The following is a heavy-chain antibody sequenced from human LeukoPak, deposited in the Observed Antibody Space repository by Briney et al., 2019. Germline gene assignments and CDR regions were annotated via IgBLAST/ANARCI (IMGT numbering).Heavy chain of an antibody. J-gene: IGHJ4*02. Sequence: SVKVSCKASGGTFSSYAISWVRQAPGQGLEWMGRIIPILGIANYAQKFQGRVTITADKSTSTAYMELSSLRSEDTAVYYCARGQGSGSFMGAYWGQGTLVTVSS. CDR1: GGTFSSYA. CDR2: IIPILGIA. D-gene: IGHD3-10*01. V-gene: IGHV1-69*04. CDR3: ARGQGSGSFMGAY.